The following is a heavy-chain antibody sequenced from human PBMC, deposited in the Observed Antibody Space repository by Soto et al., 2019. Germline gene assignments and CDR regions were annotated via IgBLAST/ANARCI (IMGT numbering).Heavy chain of an antibody. J-gene: IGHJ6*02. CDR1: GYTFTSYG. V-gene: IGHV1-18*01. Sequence: QVQLVQSGAEVKKPGASVKVSCKASGYTFTSYGISWVRQAPGQGLEWMGWISAYNGNTNYAQKLQGRVTMTTDTSTSTAYMVLRSLRADDTAVYYCASTMSISMVRGVRPYYYGMDVWGQGTTVNVSS. CDR3: ASTMSISMVRGVRPYYYGMDV. CDR2: ISAYNGNT. D-gene: IGHD3-10*01.